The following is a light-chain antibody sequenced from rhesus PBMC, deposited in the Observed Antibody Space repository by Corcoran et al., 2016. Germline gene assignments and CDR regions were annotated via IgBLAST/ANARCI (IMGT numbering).Light chain of an antibody. CDR3: LQYNSKPLT. CDR2: AAS. CDR1: QGISNY. J-gene: IGKJ4*01. Sequence: DIQMTQSPSSLSASVGDRVTITCRASQGISNYLSWYQQKPGKAPKRLIYAASSLESGVPTRFSGSGSGTELTLTIRSLQTEDFAAYYCLQYNSKPLTFGGGTKVEIK. V-gene: IGKV1-36*01.